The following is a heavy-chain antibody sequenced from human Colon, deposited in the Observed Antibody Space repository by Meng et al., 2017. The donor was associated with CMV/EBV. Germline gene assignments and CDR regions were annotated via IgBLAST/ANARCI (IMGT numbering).Heavy chain of an antibody. D-gene: IGHD1-26*01. CDR3: ARGWELGS. CDR2: TYYRSQWYC. CDR1: GDSVSSDSAA. J-gene: IGHJ4*02. Sequence: LQPSAPVLVMPSQTLSLTCAISGDSVSSDSAAWNWFRQSPSRGLEWLGRTYYRSQWYCDDETSVIGRITINADTSKNEFSLQLRSVTPYDTAVYYCARGWELGSWGQGTLVTVSS. V-gene: IGHV6-1*01.